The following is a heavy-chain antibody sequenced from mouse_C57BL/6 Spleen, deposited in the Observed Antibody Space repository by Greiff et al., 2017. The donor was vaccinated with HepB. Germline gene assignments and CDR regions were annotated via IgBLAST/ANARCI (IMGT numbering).Heavy chain of an antibody. D-gene: IGHD1-1*01. CDR3: TRSDYYGSSYWYFDV. V-gene: IGHV1-5*01. CDR2: IYPGNSDN. J-gene: IGHJ1*03. CDR1: GYTFTSYW. Sequence: VQLQQSGTVLARPGASVKMSCKTSGYTFTSYWMHWVKQRPGQGLEWIGAIYPGNSDNSYNQKFKGKAKLTAGTSASTAYMALSSLTNEDSAVYYCTRSDYYGSSYWYFDVWGTGTTVTVSS.